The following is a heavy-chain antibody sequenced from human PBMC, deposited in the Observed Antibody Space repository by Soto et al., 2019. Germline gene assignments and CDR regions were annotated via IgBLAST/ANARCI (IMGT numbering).Heavy chain of an antibody. CDR2: ISYDRSHT. CDR3: AKGKYSSSSSGMDV. J-gene: IGHJ6*02. D-gene: IGHD6-6*01. Sequence: LRLSCAASGFTFSTYATHWIRQAPGKGLEWLSFISYDRSHTYYTDSVKGRFTISRDNSKNTLYLQMNSLSAEDTAVYYCAKGKYSSSSSGMDVWGQGTTVTVSS. V-gene: IGHV3-30*18. CDR1: GFTFSTYA.